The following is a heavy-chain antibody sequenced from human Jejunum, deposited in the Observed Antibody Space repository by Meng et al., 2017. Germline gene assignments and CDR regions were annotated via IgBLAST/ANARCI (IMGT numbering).Heavy chain of an antibody. D-gene: IGHD1-26*01. V-gene: IGHV4-39*07. CDR2: MYNDGTT. Sequence: SETLSLTCSVSGGALSSGNYYWGWIRQAPGTGLEWIANMYNDGTTYYNPSLKSRVTISVDTSKNQFSLRVSPVTAADTAVYYCVRGSGSYGSMLDFWGQGTLVTVSS. J-gene: IGHJ4*02. CDR1: GGALSSGNYY. CDR3: VRGSGSYGSMLDF.